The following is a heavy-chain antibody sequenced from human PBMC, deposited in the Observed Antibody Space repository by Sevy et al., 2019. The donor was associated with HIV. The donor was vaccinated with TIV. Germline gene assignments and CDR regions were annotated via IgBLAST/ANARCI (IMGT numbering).Heavy chain of an antibody. V-gene: IGHV4-39*02. CDR3: ARDGDVRSYSDY. CDR2: IYYSGST. Sequence: SETLSLTCTVSGDSISTSSYYWGWIRQPPGKGLEWIGTIYYSGSTYYNPSLKSRVTISVDTSKNQFSLKLSSVTAADTAVYYCARDGDVRSYSDYWGQGTLVTVS. J-gene: IGHJ4*02. D-gene: IGHD3-10*02. CDR1: GDSISTSSYY.